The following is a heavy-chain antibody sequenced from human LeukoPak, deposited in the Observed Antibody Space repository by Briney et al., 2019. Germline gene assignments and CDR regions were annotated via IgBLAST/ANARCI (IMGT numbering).Heavy chain of an antibody. J-gene: IGHJ6*03. CDR2: IYTSGST. V-gene: IGHV4-4*07. CDR3: ARLSGEDYYYYYYMDV. CDR1: GGSISSYY. Sequence: SETLSLTCTVSGGSISSYYWSWIRQPAGKGLEWIGRIYTSGSTNYNPSLKSRVAISVDTSKNQFSLKLSSVTAADTAVYYCARLSGEDYYYYYYMDVWGKGTTVTVSS. D-gene: IGHD7-27*01.